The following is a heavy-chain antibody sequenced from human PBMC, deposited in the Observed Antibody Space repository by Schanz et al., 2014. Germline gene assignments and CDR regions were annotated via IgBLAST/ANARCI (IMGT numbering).Heavy chain of an antibody. CDR3: AKDLDANYFDY. J-gene: IGHJ4*02. V-gene: IGHV3-23*04. D-gene: IGHD1-1*01. CDR2: LSEGGGGT. Sequence: EVQLVESGGGLVQPGGSLRLSCTASGFTFSDYWMSWVRQAPGKGLEWVSALSEGGGGTHYADSVRGRFTISSDSSKNTLYLQMNGLRGEDTAVYYCAKDLDANYFDYWGQGILVTVSS. CDR1: GFTFSDYW.